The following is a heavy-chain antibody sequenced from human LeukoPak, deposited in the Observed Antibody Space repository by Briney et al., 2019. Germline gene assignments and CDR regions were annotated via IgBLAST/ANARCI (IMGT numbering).Heavy chain of an antibody. Sequence: GGALRLSCAASGFTFANHAMSGVRQTAGKGLEGVSAISGGGDITYYADSVKGRFTVSRDNSKSTLYLQLNSLTADDTAVYYCARETSSVHSNAGPPFDYWGQGTLVTVSS. D-gene: IGHD2-15*01. CDR2: ISGGGDIT. CDR1: GFTFANHA. V-gene: IGHV3-23*01. J-gene: IGHJ4*02. CDR3: ARETSSVHSNAGPPFDY.